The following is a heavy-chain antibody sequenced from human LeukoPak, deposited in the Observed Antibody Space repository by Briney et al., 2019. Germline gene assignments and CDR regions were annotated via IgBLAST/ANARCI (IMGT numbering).Heavy chain of an antibody. Sequence: SETLSLTCTVSGGSISSYYWSWIRQPPGKGLEWIGYIYYSGSTNYNPSLKSRVTISVDTSKNQFSLKLSSVTAADTAVYYCARDGYYCSSTSCYRLLLDYWGQGTLVTVSS. CDR1: GGSISSYY. CDR3: ARDGYYCSSTSCYRLLLDY. CDR2: IYYSGST. V-gene: IGHV4-59*01. J-gene: IGHJ4*02. D-gene: IGHD2-2*02.